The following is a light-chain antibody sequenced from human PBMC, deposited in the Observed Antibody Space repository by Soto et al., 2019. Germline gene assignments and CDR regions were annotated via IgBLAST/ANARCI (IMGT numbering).Light chain of an antibody. CDR3: QQYNSYWT. J-gene: IGKJ1*01. Sequence: DSQLTQSPSSLSASVEDRGISTCRASQSIKNHLNWYQQKPGKAPKLLIFAASSLQSGVPSRFSGSGSGTEFTLTISSLQPDDFATYYCQQYNSYWTFGQGTKVDIK. CDR2: AAS. V-gene: IGKV1-17*01. CDR1: QSIKNH.